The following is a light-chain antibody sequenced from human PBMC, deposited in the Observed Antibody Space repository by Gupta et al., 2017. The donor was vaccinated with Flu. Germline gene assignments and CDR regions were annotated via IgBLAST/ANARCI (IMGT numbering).Light chain of an antibody. Sequence: DIQMTQSPSTLSASVGDTVTVTCRASQTISYWLAWYQKKPGKAPKLLIYQASSLQSGVPSRFSGSGYGTEFTLTISSLQADDVATFFCLQYSTYPWTFGQGTSVEI. J-gene: IGKJ1*01. CDR3: LQYSTYPWT. CDR2: QAS. V-gene: IGKV1-5*03. CDR1: QTISYW.